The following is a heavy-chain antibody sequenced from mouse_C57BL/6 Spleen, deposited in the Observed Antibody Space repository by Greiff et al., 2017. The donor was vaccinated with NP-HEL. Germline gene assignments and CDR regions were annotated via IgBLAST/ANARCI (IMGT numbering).Heavy chain of an antibody. Sequence: VKVVESGAELVKPGASVKLSCKASGYTFTEYTIHWVKQRSGQGLEWIGWFYPGSGSIKYNEKFKDKATLTADKSSSTVYMELSRLTSEDSAVYFCARHEEDYGSSYYFDYWGQGTTLTVSS. V-gene: IGHV1-62-2*01. J-gene: IGHJ2*01. CDR2: FYPGSGSI. CDR1: GYTFTEYT. CDR3: ARHEEDYGSSYYFDY. D-gene: IGHD1-1*01.